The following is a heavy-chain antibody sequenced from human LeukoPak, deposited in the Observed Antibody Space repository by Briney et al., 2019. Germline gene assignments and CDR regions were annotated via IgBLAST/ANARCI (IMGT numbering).Heavy chain of an antibody. CDR3: AREVSEGFDF. CDR1: GFTFTSYN. J-gene: IGHJ4*02. V-gene: IGHV3-21*01. Sequence: GGSLRLSCVASGFTFTSYNIHWIRQAPGKGLEWVSSFGTRSTSIYHAGSVKGRFAISRDNAKNSLYLQMNSLRAEDTALYYCAREVSEGFDFWGQGTLVTVSS. CDR2: FGTRSTSI. D-gene: IGHD3-22*01.